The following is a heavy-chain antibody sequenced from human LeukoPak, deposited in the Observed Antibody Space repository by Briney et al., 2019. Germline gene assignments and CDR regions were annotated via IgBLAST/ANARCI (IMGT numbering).Heavy chain of an antibody. CDR3: AKDTSIGRYCTNGVCSPFDY. D-gene: IGHD2-8*01. Sequence: GGSLRLSCAGSGFTFSSYAMSWVCQAPGKGLERVSAISDTGATTYDADSVKGRFTISRDNSRSTLYLQMNSLRAEDTALYYCAKDTSIGRYCTNGVCSPFDYWGQGTLVTVSS. CDR2: ISDTGATT. V-gene: IGHV3-23*01. J-gene: IGHJ4*02. CDR1: GFTFSSYA.